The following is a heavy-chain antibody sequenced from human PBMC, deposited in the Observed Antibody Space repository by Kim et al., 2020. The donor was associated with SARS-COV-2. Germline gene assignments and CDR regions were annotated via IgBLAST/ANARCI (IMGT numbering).Heavy chain of an antibody. Sequence: YYNPSLKSRLTMSLDTSENHFSVRLSSVTAADTAMYFCARRYFYAWSAFDIWGQGTKVTVSS. CDR3: ARRYFYAWSAFDI. J-gene: IGHJ3*02. D-gene: IGHD3-10*01. V-gene: IGHV4-31*02.